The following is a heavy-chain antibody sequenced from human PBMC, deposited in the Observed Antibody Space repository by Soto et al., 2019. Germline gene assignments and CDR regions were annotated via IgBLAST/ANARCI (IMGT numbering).Heavy chain of an antibody. CDR2: ISSSGSTI. D-gene: IGHD3-10*01. CDR1: GFTFSSYE. V-gene: IGHV3-48*03. J-gene: IGHJ6*02. CDR3: ARVLLWFGGMDV. Sequence: EVQLVESGGGLVQPGGSLRLSCAASGFTFSSYEMNWVRQAPGKGLGWVSYISSSGSTIYYADSVKGRFTISRDNAKNSLYLQMNSLRAEDTAVYYCARVLLWFGGMDVWGQGTTVTVSS.